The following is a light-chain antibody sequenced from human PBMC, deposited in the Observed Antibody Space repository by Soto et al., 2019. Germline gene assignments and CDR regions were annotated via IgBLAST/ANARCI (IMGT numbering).Light chain of an antibody. CDR2: DAS. J-gene: IGKJ1*01. CDR3: QQYYNYST. Sequence: DIQMTQSPSTLSASVGDRVTITCRASRSISNWLAWYQQRPGIAPKLLIFDASILQSGVPSRFSGSESGTEFTLTIGGLQPDDFATYFCQQYYNYSTFGQGTKVDIK. CDR1: RSISNW. V-gene: IGKV1-5*01.